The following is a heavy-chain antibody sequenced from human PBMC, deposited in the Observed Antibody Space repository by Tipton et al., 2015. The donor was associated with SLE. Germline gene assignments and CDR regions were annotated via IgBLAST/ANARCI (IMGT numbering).Heavy chain of an antibody. CDR3: ARRFLEWFGYGMDV. V-gene: IGHV4-34*08. J-gene: IGHJ6*02. CDR2: INHSGGT. Sequence: LRLSCAASGLTVSSNDMSWVRQPPGKGLEWIGEINHSGGTNYNPSLKSRVTISVDTSKNQFSLKLSSVTAADTAVYYCARRFLEWFGYGMDVWGQGTTVTVSS. D-gene: IGHD3-3*01. CDR1: GLTVSSND.